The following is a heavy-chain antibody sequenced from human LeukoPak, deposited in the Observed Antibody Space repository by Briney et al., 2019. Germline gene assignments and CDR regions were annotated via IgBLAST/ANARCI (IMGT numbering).Heavy chain of an antibody. Sequence: SETLSLTCAVSNYSISSGYYWGWIRQPPGKGLEWIGSIYHRGNTYYNPSLKSRVTISVDTSKNQFSLKLSSVTAADTAVYYCARIRMITIGGVIVRTYYFDYWGQGTLVIVSS. CDR2: IYHRGNT. V-gene: IGHV4-38-2*01. J-gene: IGHJ4*02. D-gene: IGHD3-16*02. CDR1: NYSISSGYY. CDR3: ARIRMITIGGVIVRTYYFDY.